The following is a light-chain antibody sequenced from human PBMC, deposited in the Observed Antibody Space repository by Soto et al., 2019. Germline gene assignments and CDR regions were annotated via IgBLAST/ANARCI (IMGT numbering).Light chain of an antibody. Sequence: QSALTQPASVSRSPGQSITISCTGTSSDVGAYKYVSWYQQHPGKVPKVMIFDVSNRPSGVSNRFSGSKSGNTASLTISGLQSDDEADYYCSSYTSSSTVVFGTGTKLTVL. V-gene: IGLV2-14*01. CDR1: SSDVGAYKY. J-gene: IGLJ1*01. CDR3: SSYTSSSTVV. CDR2: DVS.